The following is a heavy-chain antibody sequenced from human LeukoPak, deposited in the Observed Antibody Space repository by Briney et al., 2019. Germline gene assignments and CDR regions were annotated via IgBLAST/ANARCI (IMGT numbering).Heavy chain of an antibody. V-gene: IGHV3-11*04. CDR1: GFTFSDYN. J-gene: IGHJ4*02. CDR2: ISRSGSTK. D-gene: IGHD5-24*01. CDR3: ARDLETFGY. Sequence: SGGSLRLSCAASGFTFSDYNMRWIRQAPGKGLEWVSSISRSGSTKYYADSVKGRFTISRDNAKNSLYLQMNSLRAEDTAVYYCARDLETFGYWGQGTLVTVSS.